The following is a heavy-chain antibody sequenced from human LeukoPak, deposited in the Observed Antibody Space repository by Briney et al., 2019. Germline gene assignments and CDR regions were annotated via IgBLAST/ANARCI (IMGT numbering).Heavy chain of an antibody. Sequence: GSLRLSCAASGFTFSSYAMHCVRQAPGKGLEWVAVISYDGSNKYYADSVKGRFTISRDNSKNTLYLQMNSLRAEDTAVYYCAREGSTVTRDFDYWGQGTLVTVSS. J-gene: IGHJ4*02. CDR1: GFTFSSYA. D-gene: IGHD4-11*01. CDR3: AREGSTVTRDFDY. CDR2: ISYDGSNK. V-gene: IGHV3-30-3*01.